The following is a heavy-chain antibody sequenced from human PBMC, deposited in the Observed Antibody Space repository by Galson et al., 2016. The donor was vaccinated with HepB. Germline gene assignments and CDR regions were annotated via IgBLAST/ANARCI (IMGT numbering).Heavy chain of an antibody. Sequence: SLRLSCAASGFTFTTAWMSWVRQAPGRGLEWIARIKNNGDGGTIDYAAPAKGRFIISRDDSKNTLYLQMNSLKAEDTAVYFCTTIRPDYWGQGTRVTVSS. CDR3: TTIRPDY. CDR1: GFTFTTAW. CDR2: IKNNGDGGTI. V-gene: IGHV3-15*01. J-gene: IGHJ4*01. D-gene: IGHD1-1*01.